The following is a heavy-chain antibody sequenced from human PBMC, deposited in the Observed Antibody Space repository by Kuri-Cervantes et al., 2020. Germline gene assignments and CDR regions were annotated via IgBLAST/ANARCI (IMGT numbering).Heavy chain of an antibody. CDR3: ARDRLYPIWFGEYGDY. V-gene: IGHV3-11*01. CDR2: ISRSVSSI. Sequence: GESLKISCAASLFILSDYYRNWIRQAPGKGLEWVSEISRSVSSIYYADSVKGRFTISRDNAKNSLHLQVNSLRAEDTAVHYCARDRLYPIWFGEYGDYWGQGALVTVSS. D-gene: IGHD3-10*01. CDR1: LFILSDYY. J-gene: IGHJ4*02.